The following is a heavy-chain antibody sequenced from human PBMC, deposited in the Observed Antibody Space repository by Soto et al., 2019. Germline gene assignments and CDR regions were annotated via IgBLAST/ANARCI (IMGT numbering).Heavy chain of an antibody. CDR1: GGSISSYY. D-gene: IGHD6-13*01. Sequence: SETLSLTCTVSGGSISSYYWSWIRQPPGKGLEWIGYIYYSGSTNYNPSLKSRVTISVDTSKNQFSLKLSSVTAADTAVYYCARDGGLYSRSWYGWFDLWGQGTLVTVSS. J-gene: IGHJ5*02. CDR3: ARDGGLYSRSWYGWFDL. CDR2: IYYSGST. V-gene: IGHV4-59*01.